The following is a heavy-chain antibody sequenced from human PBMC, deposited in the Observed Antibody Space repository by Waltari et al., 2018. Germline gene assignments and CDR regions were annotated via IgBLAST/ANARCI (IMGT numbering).Heavy chain of an antibody. D-gene: IGHD7-27*01. CDR1: GFSLSTSGVG. CDR3: AHDKLGIGLGGGYAFDI. CDR2: IYWNDDK. J-gene: IGHJ3*02. V-gene: IGHV2-5*01. Sequence: QITLKESGPTLVKPTQTLTLTCTFSGFSLSTSGVGVGWIRQPPGKALEWLALIYWNDDKRYSPSLKSRLTITKDTSKNQVVLTMTNMDPVDTATYYCAHDKLGIGLGGGYAFDIWGQGTMVTVSS.